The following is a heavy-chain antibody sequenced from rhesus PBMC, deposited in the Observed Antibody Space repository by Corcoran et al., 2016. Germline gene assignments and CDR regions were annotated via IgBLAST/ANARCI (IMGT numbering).Heavy chain of an antibody. Sequence: QLQLQESGPGLVKPSETLSLTCAVSGGSISGYWWSWIRQPPGQGLEWIGRIDSSGTPTDNPHLKSRGTCSRDTSKTQFALKLSSVTASDTAVYYCARDLSYYYSGSYYGDALDFWGQGLRVTVSS. D-gene: IGHD3-16*01. CDR3: ARDLSYYYSGSYYGDALDF. J-gene: IGHJ3*01. CDR1: GGSISGYW. CDR2: IDSSGTP. V-gene: IGHV4-160*01.